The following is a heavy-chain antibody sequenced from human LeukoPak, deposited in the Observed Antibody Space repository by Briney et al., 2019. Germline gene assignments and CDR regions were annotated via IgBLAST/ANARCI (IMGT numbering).Heavy chain of an antibody. CDR3: AKFRDSSGYLCHYFDY. CDR1: GFTFSSYG. J-gene: IGHJ4*02. D-gene: IGHD3-22*01. CDR2: ISGSGGST. Sequence: PGGSLRLSCAASGFTFSSYGMSWVRQAPGKGLEWVSAISGSGGSTYYADSVKGRFTISRDNSKNTLYLQMNSLRAEDTAVYYCAKFRDSSGYLCHYFDYWGQGTLVTVSS. V-gene: IGHV3-23*01.